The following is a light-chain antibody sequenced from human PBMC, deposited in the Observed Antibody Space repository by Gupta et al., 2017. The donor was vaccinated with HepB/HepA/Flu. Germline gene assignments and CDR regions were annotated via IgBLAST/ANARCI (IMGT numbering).Light chain of an antibody. CDR2: DAS. V-gene: IGKV3-11*01. Sequence: IVLTQSPATLSLTPGERATLSCRASQSVSSYLAWYQQKPGQAPRLLIYDASNRATGIPARFSGSGSGTDFTLTISSLEPEDSAVYYCQQRSNGFTFGPGTKMDIK. CDR3: QQRSNGFT. CDR1: QSVSSY. J-gene: IGKJ3*01.